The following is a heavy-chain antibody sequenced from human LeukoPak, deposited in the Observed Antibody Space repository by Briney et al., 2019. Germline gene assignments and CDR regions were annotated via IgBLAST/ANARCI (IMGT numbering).Heavy chain of an antibody. CDR2: MSPNSGDT. J-gene: IGHJ4*02. Sequence: GASVKVSCKASGCTFTSYHINWVRQATGQGLEWMGWMSPNSGDTGFAQQFQGRVTMTRNTSITTAYMELSSLRSDDTAIYYCARGVAAGYDYWGQGTLVTVSS. CDR3: ARGVAAGYDY. D-gene: IGHD6-13*01. CDR1: GCTFTSYH. V-gene: IGHV1-8*01.